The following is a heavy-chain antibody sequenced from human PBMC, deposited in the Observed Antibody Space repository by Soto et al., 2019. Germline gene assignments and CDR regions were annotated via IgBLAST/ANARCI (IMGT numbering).Heavy chain of an antibody. J-gene: IGHJ4*02. Sequence: EVPRLESGGGLVQPGGSLTHSCAASGFTFRSYAMGWFRQAPGKVLEWVSAIRSSGGSTYYADSARGRFTIARDNSKNSWSQQMNSMRAEDTAVYYCANHIAEAGGCYWGQGTLVTVSS. CDR3: ANHIAEAGGCY. CDR2: IRSSGGST. V-gene: IGHV3-23*01. CDR1: GFTFRSYA. D-gene: IGHD6-19*01.